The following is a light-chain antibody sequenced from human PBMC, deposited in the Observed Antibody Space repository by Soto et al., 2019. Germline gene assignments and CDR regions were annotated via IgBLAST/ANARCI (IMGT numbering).Light chain of an antibody. CDR3: QQYNNWPRK. CDR1: PSVSSN. J-gene: IGKJ1*01. Sequence: IVLTQSPGTLSLSPGEGGTGSCRDSPSVSSNLAWYQQKPGQAPRLLIYGAYTRATGIPDRFSGSGSGTEFTLTISSLQSEDFAVYYCQQYNNWPRKFGQGTKV. V-gene: IGKV3-15*01. CDR2: GAY.